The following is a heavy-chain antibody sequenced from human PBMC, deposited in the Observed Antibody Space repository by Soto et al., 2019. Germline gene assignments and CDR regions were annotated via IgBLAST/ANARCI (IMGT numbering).Heavy chain of an antibody. CDR3: AKAVRLHSQYYYYMDV. V-gene: IGHV3-23*01. Sequence: EVQLLESGGDLVQPGGSLRLSCAPSGFTVTSYAMSWVSQAPGKGLEWVSTISGSGGNKWYADSGKGRFTIDRDSSKNTLYLQMNSLRAEDTAVYYCAKAVRLHSQYYYYMDVWGKGTTVTVSS. J-gene: IGHJ6*03. CDR2: ISGSGGNK. CDR1: GFTVTSYA. D-gene: IGHD6-25*01.